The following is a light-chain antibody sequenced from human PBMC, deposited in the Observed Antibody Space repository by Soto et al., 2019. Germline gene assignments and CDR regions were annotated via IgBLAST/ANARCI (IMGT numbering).Light chain of an antibody. Sequence: EIVLTQSPGTLSLSPGERATLSCRASHTISSSYLAWYQQKPGQAPRLLMYSISRRATGIPDRFSGSGAGTDFTLTSTRLEPEDFAVYYCQQYVTSSPRTFGQGTKVEIK. V-gene: IGKV3-20*01. J-gene: IGKJ1*01. CDR3: QQYVTSSPRT. CDR1: HTISSSY. CDR2: SIS.